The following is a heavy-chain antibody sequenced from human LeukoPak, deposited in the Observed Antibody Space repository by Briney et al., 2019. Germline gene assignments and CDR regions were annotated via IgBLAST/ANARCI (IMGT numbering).Heavy chain of an antibody. V-gene: IGHV3-48*03. CDR2: ISSSGSTI. CDR1: GFTVSSYE. CDR3: ARVGLGASLDAFDI. Sequence: PGGSLRLSCAASGFTVSSYEMNWVRQAPGKGLEWVSYISSSGSTIYYADSVKGRFTISRDNAKNSLYLQMNSLRAEDTAVYYCARVGLGASLDAFDIWGQGTMVTVSS. D-gene: IGHD3-10*01. J-gene: IGHJ3*02.